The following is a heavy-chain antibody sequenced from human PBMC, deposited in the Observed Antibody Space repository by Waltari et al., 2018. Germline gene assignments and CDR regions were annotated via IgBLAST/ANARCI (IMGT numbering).Heavy chain of an antibody. D-gene: IGHD3-10*01. CDR3: AREAFGYSGSGSQYKGDANWFDP. J-gene: IGHJ5*02. Sequence: QVQLVQSGAEVKKPGASVKVSCKASGYSFIGYNVHWVRQAPGQGLEWMGWINPNSHETKYAQKFQGRVTMTRDTSINTAYMELSRLRSDDTAVYYWAREAFGYSGSGSQYKGDANWFDPWGQGTLVTVSS. CDR2: INPNSHET. V-gene: IGHV1-2*02. CDR1: GYSFIGYN.